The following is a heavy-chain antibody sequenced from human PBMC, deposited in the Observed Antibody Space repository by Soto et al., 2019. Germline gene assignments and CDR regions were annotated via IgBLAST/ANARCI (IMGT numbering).Heavy chain of an antibody. CDR2: IYWDDYK. J-gene: IGHJ4*02. CDR1: GFSLSTSGVG. D-gene: IGHD3-16*01. CDR3: VHKGGGDRILDY. V-gene: IGHV2-5*02. Sequence: QITLKESGPALVKPTQTLTLTCTFSGFSLSTSGVGVGWIRQPPGEALEWLALIYWDDYKHFSPSLESRLTITKETSKKQGVLTMTNMDPFDTGTYYCVHKGGGDRILDYWGQGTLVTVSS.